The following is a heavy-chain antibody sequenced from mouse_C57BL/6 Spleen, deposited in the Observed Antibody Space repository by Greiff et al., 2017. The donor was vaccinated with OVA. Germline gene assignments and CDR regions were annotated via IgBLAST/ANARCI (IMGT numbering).Heavy chain of an antibody. J-gene: IGHJ2*01. CDR3: APYDGYYGL. CDR1: GYTFTDYY. CDR2: INPNNGGT. V-gene: IGHV1-26*01. Sequence: EVQLQQSGPELVKPGASVKISCKASGYTFTDYYMNWVKQSHGKSLEWIGDINPNNGGTSYNQKFKGKATLTVDKSSSTAYMELRSLTSEDSAVYYCAPYDGYYGLWGKGTTLTVSS. D-gene: IGHD2-3*01.